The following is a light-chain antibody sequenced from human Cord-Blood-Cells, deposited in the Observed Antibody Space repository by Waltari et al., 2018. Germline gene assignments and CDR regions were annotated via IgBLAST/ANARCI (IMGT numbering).Light chain of an antibody. CDR1: SSHVGSNNL. J-gene: IGLJ3*02. CDR3: CSYAGSSTWV. CDR2: EGS. Sequence: QPALTQPASVSGSPGQSITISCTGTSSHVGSNNLVSWYQQHPGKAPKLMIYEGSKRPSGVSNRFSGSKAGNTASLTISGLQAEDEADYYCCSYAGSSTWVFGGGTKLTVL. V-gene: IGLV2-23*01.